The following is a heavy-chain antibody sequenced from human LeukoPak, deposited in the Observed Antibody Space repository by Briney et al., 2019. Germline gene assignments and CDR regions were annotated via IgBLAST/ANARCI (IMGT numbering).Heavy chain of an antibody. CDR2: LYSGGST. Sequence: GGSLRLSCAASGFTFSSYGMSWVRQAPGKGLEWVSVLYSGGSTYYADSVKGRFTISRDNSKNTLYLQMNSLRAEDTAVYYCAREGFDYWGQGTLVTVSS. CDR3: AREGFDY. V-gene: IGHV3-53*01. J-gene: IGHJ4*02. CDR1: GFTFSSYG.